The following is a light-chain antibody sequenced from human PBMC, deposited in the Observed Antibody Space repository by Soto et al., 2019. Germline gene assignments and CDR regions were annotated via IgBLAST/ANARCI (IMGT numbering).Light chain of an antibody. Sequence: QSALTQPASVSGSPGQSITISCTGTITDIDAYNYVSWYQQHPGKAPKLLIYGVSSRPSGVSNRFSGSKAGNAAYLTISGLQADDEAEYYCSSYTIAITPYVFGTGTKGTVL. J-gene: IGLJ1*01. CDR3: SSYTIAITPYV. CDR2: GVS. CDR1: ITDIDAYNY. V-gene: IGLV2-14*01.